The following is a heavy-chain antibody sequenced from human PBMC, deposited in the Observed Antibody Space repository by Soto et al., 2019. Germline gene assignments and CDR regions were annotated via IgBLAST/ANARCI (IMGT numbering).Heavy chain of an antibody. CDR2: ISYDGSNK. CDR1: GFPFSSYG. CDR3: ARPSGEDYYYGMDV. V-gene: IGHV3-30*03. D-gene: IGHD3-10*01. Sequence: GGSLRLSCAASGFPFSSYGMHWVRQAPGKGLEWVAVISYDGSNKYYADSVKGRFTISRDNSKNTLYLQMNSLRAEDTAVYYCARPSGEDYYYGMDVWGQGTTVTVSS. J-gene: IGHJ6*02.